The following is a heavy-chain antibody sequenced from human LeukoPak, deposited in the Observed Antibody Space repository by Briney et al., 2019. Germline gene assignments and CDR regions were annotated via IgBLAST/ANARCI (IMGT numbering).Heavy chain of an antibody. Sequence: SETLSLTCTVSGGSISSYYWSWIRQPPGKGLEWIGYIYYSGSTNYNPSLKSRVTISVDTSKNQFSLKLSSVTAADTAVYYCARVAPHWYFDLWGRGTLVTVSS. V-gene: IGHV4-59*01. CDR1: GGSISSYY. CDR2: IYYSGST. J-gene: IGHJ2*01. CDR3: ARVAPHWYFDL.